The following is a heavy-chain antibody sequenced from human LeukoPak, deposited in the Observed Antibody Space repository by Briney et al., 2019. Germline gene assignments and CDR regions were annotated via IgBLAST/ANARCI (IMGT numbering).Heavy chain of an antibody. J-gene: IGHJ4*02. Sequence: SETLSLTCTVSGGSISSYYWSWIRQPPGKGLEWIGYIYYSGSTNYNPSLKSRVTISVDTSKNQFSLKLSSVTAADTAVYYCARTGGNSNTYYFDYWGQGTLVTVSS. V-gene: IGHV4-59*01. CDR3: ARTGGNSNTYYFDY. D-gene: IGHD4-23*01. CDR1: GGSISSYY. CDR2: IYYSGST.